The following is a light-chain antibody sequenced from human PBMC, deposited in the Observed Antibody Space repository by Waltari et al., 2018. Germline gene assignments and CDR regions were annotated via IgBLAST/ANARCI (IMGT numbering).Light chain of an antibody. CDR2: DVS. CDR3: SSYTSSSVVV. Sequence: QSALTQPASVSGSPGQSITISCTGTSSDVGGYNYVSWYQQHPGKAPKLMIYDVSNPPSGVSTLFSGSKSGNTASLTISGLQAEDEADYYCSSYTSSSVVVFGGGTKLTVL. CDR1: SSDVGGYNY. J-gene: IGLJ2*01. V-gene: IGLV2-14*03.